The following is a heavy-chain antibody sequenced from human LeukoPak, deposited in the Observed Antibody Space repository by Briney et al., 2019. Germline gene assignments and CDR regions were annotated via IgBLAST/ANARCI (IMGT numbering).Heavy chain of an antibody. CDR3: VLATSPYR. V-gene: IGHV3-72*01. CDR1: GFTFSSYA. Sequence: GGSPRLSCAASGFTFSSYAMSWVRQAPGKGLEWVARSRSRSNSYSTDYAASVKGRFIISRDESKKSLYLQMSALKTEDTAVYYCVLATSPYRWGPGTLVTVSP. J-gene: IGHJ2*01. CDR2: SRSRSNSYST.